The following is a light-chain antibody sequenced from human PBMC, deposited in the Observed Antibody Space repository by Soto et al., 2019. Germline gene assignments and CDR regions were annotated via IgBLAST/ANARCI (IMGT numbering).Light chain of an antibody. Sequence: EIVLTQSPATLSLSPGERATLSCRASLSVSSSFLAWYQQKPGQAPRLVIYATSTRATGIPERFSGSGSETDFTLTISRLEPEDFAVYYCQQYGSSPLFTFGPGTKIDIK. V-gene: IGKV3-20*01. CDR1: LSVSSSF. J-gene: IGKJ3*01. CDR2: ATS. CDR3: QQYGSSPLFT.